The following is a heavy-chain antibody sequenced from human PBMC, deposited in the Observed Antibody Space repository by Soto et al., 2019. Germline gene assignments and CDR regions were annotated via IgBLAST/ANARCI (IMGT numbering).Heavy chain of an antibody. Sequence: SETLSLTCTVSCGSINSYYWSWIRQSPGKRMEWIGYVHHSWGSSYNPSLQSRVAISLDTSKSQFSLKVTSVTATDTAVYYCARQGFGPLHGLVDVWGQGTTVTVS. CDR1: CGSINSYY. D-gene: IGHD3-10*01. CDR3: ARQGFGPLHGLVDV. V-gene: IGHV4-59*08. CDR2: VHHSWGS. J-gene: IGHJ6*02.